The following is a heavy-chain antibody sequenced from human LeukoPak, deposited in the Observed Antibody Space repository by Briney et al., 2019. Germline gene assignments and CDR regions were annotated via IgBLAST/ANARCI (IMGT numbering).Heavy chain of an antibody. V-gene: IGHV1-2*02. CDR2: INPKSGGT. CDR1: GYIFTDYY. J-gene: IGHJ6*04. Sequence: ASVKVSCKASGYIFTDYYMHWVRQAPGQRLQWLGWINPKSGGTNYPQRFQGSVTMIRDTSISTAYLELRRLRSDDTAVYYCARGDTTMRYPMDVWGKGTTVTVSS. D-gene: IGHD5-18*01. CDR3: ARGDTTMRYPMDV.